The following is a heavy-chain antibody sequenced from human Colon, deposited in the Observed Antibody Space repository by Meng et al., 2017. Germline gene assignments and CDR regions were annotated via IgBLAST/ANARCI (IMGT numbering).Heavy chain of an antibody. D-gene: IGHD1/OR15-1a*01. V-gene: IGHV3-33*01. J-gene: IGHJ4*02. Sequence: LVQAGGDVVQPGGSLRPACVAFGFAFSRAGMHWVRQAQGKGLECVAVIRYDGSNINYADSVKGRFTISRDNSKNTLSLQMNSLRVEDTAVYYCVRDGVGGTTFFGYFDYWGQGALVTVSS. CDR3: VRDGVGGTTFFGYFDY. CDR1: GFAFSRAG. CDR2: IRYDGSNI.